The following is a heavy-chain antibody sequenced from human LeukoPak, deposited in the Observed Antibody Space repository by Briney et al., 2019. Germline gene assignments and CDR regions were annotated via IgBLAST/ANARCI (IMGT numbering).Heavy chain of an antibody. CDR1: GGTFSSYA. CDR3: AGDLLGPSDY. CDR2: IIPIFGTA. J-gene: IGHJ4*02. Sequence: SVTVSCKASGGTFSSYAISWVRQAPGQGLEWMGGIIPIFGTANYAQKFQGRVTITTDESTSTAYMELSSLRSEDTAVYYCAGDLLGPSDYWGQGTLVTVSS. D-gene: IGHD2-15*01. V-gene: IGHV1-69*05.